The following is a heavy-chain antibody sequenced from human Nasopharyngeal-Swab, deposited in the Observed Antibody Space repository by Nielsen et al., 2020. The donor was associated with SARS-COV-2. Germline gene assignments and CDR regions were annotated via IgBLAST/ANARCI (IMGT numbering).Heavy chain of an antibody. CDR3: ARYDDYYDSSGYAY. CDR1: GFTFSSYA. Sequence: GESLKISCAASGFTFSSYAMSWVRQAPGKGLEWVSVISGSGGSTYYADSVKGRFTISRDNSTNTLYLQMNSLRAEDTAVYYCARYDDYYDSSGYAYWGQGTLVTVSS. CDR2: ISGSGGST. V-gene: IGHV3-23*01. J-gene: IGHJ4*02. D-gene: IGHD3-22*01.